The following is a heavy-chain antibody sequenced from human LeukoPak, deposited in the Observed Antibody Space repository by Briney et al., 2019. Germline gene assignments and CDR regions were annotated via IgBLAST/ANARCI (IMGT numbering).Heavy chain of an antibody. CDR2: IKQDGSDK. J-gene: IGHJ4*02. V-gene: IGHV3-7*05. CDR3: ARVFWFGESYYFEY. D-gene: IGHD3-10*01. Sequence: GGSLRLSCAASRFSFSSYWMSWVRQAPGKGLEWVANIKQDGSDKYYVDSVKGRFTISRDNAKNSLYLQMNSLRAEDTAVYYCARVFWFGESYYFEYWGQGTLVTVSS. CDR1: RFSFSSYW.